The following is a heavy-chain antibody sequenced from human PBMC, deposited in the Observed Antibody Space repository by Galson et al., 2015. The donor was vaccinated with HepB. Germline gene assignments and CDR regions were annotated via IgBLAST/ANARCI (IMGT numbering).Heavy chain of an antibody. V-gene: IGHV1-69*13. D-gene: IGHD3-3*01. J-gene: IGHJ5*02. Sequence: SVKASCKASGGTFSSYAISWVRQAPGQGLEWMGGIIPIFGTANYAQKFQGRVTITADESTSTAYMELSSLRSEDTAVYYCARVPPDYDFWSGYEFEPNWFDPWGQGTLVTVSS. CDR3: ARVPPDYDFWSGYEFEPNWFDP. CDR1: GGTFSSYA. CDR2: IIPIFGTA.